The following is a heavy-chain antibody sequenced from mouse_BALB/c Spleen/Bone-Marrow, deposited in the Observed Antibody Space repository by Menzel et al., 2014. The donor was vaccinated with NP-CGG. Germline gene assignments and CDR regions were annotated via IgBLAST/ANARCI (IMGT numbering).Heavy chain of an antibody. J-gene: IGHJ3*01. Sequence: QVQLQQSGAELVRPGSSVKISCKASGYVFTDYWMNWLRQRPGQGLEWIGQIFPVNADTNYKANFKDKVTLTADKSSTTAYMQLNSLTSEDSAVYFCARFATGSFAYWGQGTLVTVSA. CDR1: GYVFTDYW. CDR2: IFPVNADT. D-gene: IGHD1-1*01. CDR3: ARFATGSFAY. V-gene: IGHV1-80*01.